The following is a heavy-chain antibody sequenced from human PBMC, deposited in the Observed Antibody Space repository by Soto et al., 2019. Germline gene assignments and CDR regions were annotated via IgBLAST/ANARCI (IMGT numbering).Heavy chain of an antibody. CDR2: ISGYNGDT. J-gene: IGHJ4*02. Sequence: QVQLVQSAAEVKKPGASVKVSCKASGYTFSNYGISWVRQAPGQGLEWTAWISGYNGDTKNAQSLQGRVTVTTDTSTSTSYMELRSLRSDDTAIYYCARSRGSGTGFDYWGQGTLVTVSS. CDR3: ARSRGSGTGFDY. CDR1: GYTFSNYG. V-gene: IGHV1-18*01. D-gene: IGHD3-10*01.